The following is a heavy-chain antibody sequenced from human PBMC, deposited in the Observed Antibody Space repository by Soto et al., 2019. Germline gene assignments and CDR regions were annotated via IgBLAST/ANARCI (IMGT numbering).Heavy chain of an antibody. CDR3: ARDLGVALATLTLDS. J-gene: IGHJ4*02. Sequence: GGSLRLSCAASGFTFSYYWMHWVRQAPGQGLVWVSRIHSDGSSTTYADSVKGRFTISRDDAKNSLYLQMNSLRVEDTGVYYCARDLGVALATLTLDSWGQGTLVTVSS. CDR2: IHSDGSST. CDR1: GFTFSYYW. D-gene: IGHD2-15*01. V-gene: IGHV3-74*01.